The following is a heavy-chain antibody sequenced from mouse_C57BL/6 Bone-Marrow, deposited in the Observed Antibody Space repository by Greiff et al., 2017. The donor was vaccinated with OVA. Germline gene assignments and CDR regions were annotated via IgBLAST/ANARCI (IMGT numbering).Heavy chain of an antibody. Sequence: QVQLQQSGPGLVQPSQSLSITCPVSGFSLTSYGVHWVRQSPGKGLEWLGVIWSGGSTDYNDAFISRLSISKDNSKSQVFFKMNSLQADDTAIYYLATLFMTTVVAFDYGGQGTTLTVSS. CDR1: GFSLTSYG. V-gene: IGHV2-2*01. CDR2: IWSGGST. J-gene: IGHJ2*01. D-gene: IGHD1-1*01. CDR3: ATLFMTTVVAFDY.